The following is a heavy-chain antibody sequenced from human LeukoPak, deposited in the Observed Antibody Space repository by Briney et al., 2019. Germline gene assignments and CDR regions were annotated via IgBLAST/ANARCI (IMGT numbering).Heavy chain of an antibody. CDR1: GYTFTGYY. Sequence: ASVKVSCKASGYTFTGYYMHWVRQAPGQGLEWMGWINPNSGGTNYAQKFQGRVTMTRDTSISTAYMELSRLRSDDTAVYYCARCLRNGYYDILTGYDAGYYYYYYMDVWGKGTTVTISS. V-gene: IGHV1-2*02. D-gene: IGHD3-9*01. J-gene: IGHJ6*03. CDR2: INPNSGGT. CDR3: ARCLRNGYYDILTGYDAGYYYYYYMDV.